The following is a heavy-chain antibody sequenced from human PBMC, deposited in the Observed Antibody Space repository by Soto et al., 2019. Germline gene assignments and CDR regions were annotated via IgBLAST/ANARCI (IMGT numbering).Heavy chain of an antibody. CDR2: INHSGST. CDR1: GGSFSGYY. J-gene: IGHJ4*02. Sequence: SETLSLTCAVYGGSFSGYYWSWIRQPPGKGLEWIGEINHSGSTNYNPSLKSRVTISVDTSKNQFSLKLSSVTAADTAVYYCARAGYFEWLAYFDYWGQGTLVTVSS. CDR3: ARAGYFEWLAYFDY. D-gene: IGHD3-9*01. V-gene: IGHV4-34*01.